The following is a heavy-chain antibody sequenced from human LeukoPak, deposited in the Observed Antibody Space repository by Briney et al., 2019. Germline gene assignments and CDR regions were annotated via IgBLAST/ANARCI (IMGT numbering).Heavy chain of an antibody. J-gene: IGHJ4*02. CDR3: ARDVREEWELLGIDY. CDR1: GYTFTSYY. V-gene: IGHV1-46*01. Sequence: GASVKVSCKASGYTFTSYYMHWVRQAPGQGLEWMGIINPSGGSTSYAQKFRGRVTMTRNMSTSTVYMELSSLRSEDTAVYYCARDVREEWELLGIDYWGQGTLVTVSS. D-gene: IGHD1-26*01. CDR2: INPSGGST.